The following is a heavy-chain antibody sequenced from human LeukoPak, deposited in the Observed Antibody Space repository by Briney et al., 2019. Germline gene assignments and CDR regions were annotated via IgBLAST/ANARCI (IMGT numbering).Heavy chain of an antibody. D-gene: IGHD6-19*01. CDR3: AKASYSSGWGALGY. J-gene: IGHJ4*02. CDR1: GFTFSSYA. CDR2: IIGSGDST. Sequence: GGSLRLSCAVSGFTFSSYAMSWVRQAPGKGLEWVSAIIGSGDSTYYADSVKGRFTISRDNSKNTLYLQMNSLRVEDTAVYYCAKASYSSGWGALGYWGQGTLVTVSS. V-gene: IGHV3-23*01.